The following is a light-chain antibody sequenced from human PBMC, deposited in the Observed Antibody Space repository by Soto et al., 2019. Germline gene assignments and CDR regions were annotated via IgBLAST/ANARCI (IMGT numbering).Light chain of an antibody. CDR1: QSISSY. CDR2: AAS. J-gene: IGKJ4*01. Sequence: DIQMTQSPSTLSASVGDRVTITCRASQSISSYLNWYQQKPGKAPKLLIYAASSLQSGVPSRFRGSGSGTDFTLTISSLQPEDFATYFCQQSNSSPPTFGGGTKV. V-gene: IGKV1-39*01. CDR3: QQSNSSPPT.